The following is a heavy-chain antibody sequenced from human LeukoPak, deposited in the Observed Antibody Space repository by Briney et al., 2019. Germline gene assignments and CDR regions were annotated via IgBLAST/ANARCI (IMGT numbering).Heavy chain of an antibody. D-gene: IGHD1-26*01. CDR3: AKPSSYYGLTYFDY. J-gene: IGHJ4*02. Sequence: GGSLRLSCAASGFTFSSYGMHWVRQAPGKGLGWVAFIRYDGSNKYYADSVKGRFTISRDNSKNTLYLQMNSLRAEDTAVYYCAKPSSYYGLTYFDYWGQGTLVTVSS. CDR2: IRYDGSNK. CDR1: GFTFSSYG. V-gene: IGHV3-30*02.